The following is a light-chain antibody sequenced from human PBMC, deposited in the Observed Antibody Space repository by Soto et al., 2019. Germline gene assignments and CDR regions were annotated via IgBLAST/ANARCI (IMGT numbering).Light chain of an antibody. CDR3: AAWNDGLSGFV. Sequence: QSVLTQPPSTSRTPGQRVTISCSGSSSDIGSNAVYWYQQLPGTAPKLLIYRNNQRPSEVPDRFSGTKSGTSASLAISGLRSEDEADYYCAAWNDGLSGFVFGTGTKVTVL. CDR1: SSDIGSNA. V-gene: IGLV1-47*01. J-gene: IGLJ1*01. CDR2: RNN.